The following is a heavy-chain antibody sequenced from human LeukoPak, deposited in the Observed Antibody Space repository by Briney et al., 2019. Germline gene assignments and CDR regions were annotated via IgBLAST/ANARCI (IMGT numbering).Heavy chain of an antibody. V-gene: IGHV1-8*01. Sequence: ASVKVSCKASGYTFTSYDINWVRQATGQGLEWMGWMNPNSGNTGYAQKFQGRVTMTRNTSISTAYMELSSLRSEDTAVYYCARGHSLQRGDAFDIWGQGTMVTVSS. CDR3: ARGHSLQRGDAFDI. J-gene: IGHJ3*02. CDR1: GYTFTSYD. CDR2: MNPNSGNT. D-gene: IGHD1-26*01.